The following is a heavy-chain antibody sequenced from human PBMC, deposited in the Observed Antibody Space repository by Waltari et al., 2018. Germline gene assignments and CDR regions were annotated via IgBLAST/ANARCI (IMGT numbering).Heavy chain of an antibody. CDR3: ARIGGDYTSGWGFFDL. CDR1: GGPLTSSSYP. D-gene: IGHD6-19*01. J-gene: IGHJ2*01. Sequence: QVQLQESGPELVKPSQTLSLTCTVSGGPLTSSSYPWTWIRQHPGEGLEWIGYIYHSGRTKYNPSLQSRVTISVDTSKNQFSLKLNSVTAADTAVYHCARIGGDYTSGWGFFDLWGRGTLVTVSS. CDR2: IYHSGRT. V-gene: IGHV4-31*03.